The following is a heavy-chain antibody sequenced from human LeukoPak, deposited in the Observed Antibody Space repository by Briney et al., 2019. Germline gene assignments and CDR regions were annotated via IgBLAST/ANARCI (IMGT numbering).Heavy chain of an antibody. V-gene: IGHV3-20*04. CDR1: GFTFENYG. CDR3: ARAQWFTDP. CDR2: LNWDGNNI. J-gene: IGHJ5*02. Sequence: GGSLRLSCVGSGFTFENYGMAWVRQTPEKGLEWVAGLNWDGNNIGYIDSVKGRFTISRDNVKNSLFLDMNSLRPDDTALYYCARAQWFTDPWGQGTLVTVSS. D-gene: IGHD3-22*01.